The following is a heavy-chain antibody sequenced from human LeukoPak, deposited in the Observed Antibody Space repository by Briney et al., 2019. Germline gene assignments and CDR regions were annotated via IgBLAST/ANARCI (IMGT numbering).Heavy chain of an antibody. Sequence: SETLSLTCTVSGVSISSSSYYWGWIRQPPGKGLEWIGSIYYSGSTYYNPSLKSRVTISVDTSKNQFSLKLSSVTAADTAVYYCARDTRPVEMATVDYWGQGALVTVSS. V-gene: IGHV4-39*02. CDR3: ARDTRPVEMATVDY. CDR1: GVSISSSSYY. J-gene: IGHJ4*02. D-gene: IGHD5-24*01. CDR2: IYYSGST.